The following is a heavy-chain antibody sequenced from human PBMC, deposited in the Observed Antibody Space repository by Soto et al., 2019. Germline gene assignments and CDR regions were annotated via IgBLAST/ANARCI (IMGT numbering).Heavy chain of an antibody. Sequence: HVTLKESGPVLVNPTEPLTLTCTVSGFSLSNGKVGVSWIRQPPGKALEWLAHIFSNDEKSYRTSLKSRLTISEDTSKSLVVLTMTNVDRVDTATYYCARILFGRSVAGGYFYLDVWGKGTTVTVSS. J-gene: IGHJ6*03. D-gene: IGHD6-19*01. CDR3: ARILFGRSVAGGYFYLDV. CDR1: GFSLSNGKVG. CDR2: IFSNDEK. V-gene: IGHV2-26*01.